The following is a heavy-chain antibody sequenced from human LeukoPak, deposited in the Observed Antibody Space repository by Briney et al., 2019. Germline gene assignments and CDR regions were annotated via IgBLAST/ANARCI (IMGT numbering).Heavy chain of an antibody. CDR3: AKTYCSSTSCPGMDV. D-gene: IGHD2-2*01. V-gene: IGHV3-23*01. J-gene: IGHJ6*04. Sequence: GGSLRLSCAASGFTFSSYAMSWVRQAPGRGLEWVSAISGGGGSTYYADSVKGRFTISRDNSKNTLYLQMNSLRAEDTAVYYCAKTYCSSTSCPGMDVWGKGTTVTVSS. CDR1: GFTFSSYA. CDR2: ISGGGGST.